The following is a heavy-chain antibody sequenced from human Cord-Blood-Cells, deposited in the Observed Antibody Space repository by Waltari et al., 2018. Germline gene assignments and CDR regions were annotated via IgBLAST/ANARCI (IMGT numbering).Heavy chain of an antibody. CDR3: ARDSPDYDFWSGYRRGDAFDI. CDR1: VGSISSYY. Sequence: QVQLQESGPGLVKPSETLSLTCPVSVGSISSYYWRWIRQPPGTGLEWIGYIYYRGSTNYNPSLKSRVTISVDTSKNQFSLKLSSVTAADTAVYYCARDSPDYDFWSGYRRGDAFDIWGQGTMVTVSS. D-gene: IGHD3-3*01. J-gene: IGHJ3*02. V-gene: IGHV4-59*01. CDR2: IYYRGST.